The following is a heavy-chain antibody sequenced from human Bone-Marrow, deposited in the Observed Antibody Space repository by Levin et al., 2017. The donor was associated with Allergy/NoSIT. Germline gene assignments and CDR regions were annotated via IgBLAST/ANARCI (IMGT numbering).Heavy chain of an antibody. D-gene: IGHD2-2*01. CDR2: IYHNGIT. Sequence: SETLSLTCTVSGASVSGADYYWSWIRQPPGTGLEWVGYIYHNGITFYSPSLKSRLTISLDTSKNHSSLNLNSVTAADTAVYYCARSPDCTTTSCFSLFDYWGQGALVTVSS. V-gene: IGHV4-30-4*01. CDR3: ARSPDCTTTSCFSLFDY. CDR1: GASVSGADYY. J-gene: IGHJ4*02.